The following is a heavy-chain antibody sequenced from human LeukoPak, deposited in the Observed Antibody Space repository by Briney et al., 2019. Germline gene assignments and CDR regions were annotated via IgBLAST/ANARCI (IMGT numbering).Heavy chain of an antibody. D-gene: IGHD6-13*01. J-gene: IGHJ4*01. CDR2: IRQDGSEK. Sequence: GGSLRLSCEVSGFTFTDFWMNWVRQAPGKGPEWVASIRQDGSEKTYVDSVKGRFTISRDNTKNSLSLQLNGLRAEDTAVYYCARGGTAPGLYFDLWGQGTLVTVSS. V-gene: IGHV3-7*04. CDR1: GFTFTDFW. CDR3: ARGGTAPGLYFDL.